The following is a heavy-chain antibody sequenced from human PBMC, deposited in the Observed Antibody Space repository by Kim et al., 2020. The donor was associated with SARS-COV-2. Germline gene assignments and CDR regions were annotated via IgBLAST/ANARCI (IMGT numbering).Heavy chain of an antibody. V-gene: IGHV4-30-4*01. D-gene: IGHD3-22*01. CDR3: ARASTYYYDFSVQAHYGMDV. Sequence: SETLSLTCTVSGGSISSGDYYWSWIRQPPGKGLEWIGYIYYSGSTYYNPTLKSRVTISVDTSKNQFSLKLSSVTAADTAVYYCARASTYYYDFSVQAHYGMDVWGQGTTVTVSS. CDR2: IYYSGST. J-gene: IGHJ6*02. CDR1: GGSISSGDYY.